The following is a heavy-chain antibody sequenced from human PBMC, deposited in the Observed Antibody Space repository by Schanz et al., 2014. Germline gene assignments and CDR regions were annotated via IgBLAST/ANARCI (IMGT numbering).Heavy chain of an antibody. CDR1: GFSFDKYG. D-gene: IGHD1-26*01. CDR3: AREAKWGQWYFDL. V-gene: IGHV3-33*01. Sequence: QVQLVESGGGVVQPGRSLRLSCAASGFSFDKYGMHWVRQAPGKGLEWVGVIWYDGSKTYYADSVRGRFTISRDDSKNTLYLQMNSLRAEDTAVYYCAREAKWGQWYFDLWGRGSLVTVSS. CDR2: IWYDGSKT. J-gene: IGHJ2*01.